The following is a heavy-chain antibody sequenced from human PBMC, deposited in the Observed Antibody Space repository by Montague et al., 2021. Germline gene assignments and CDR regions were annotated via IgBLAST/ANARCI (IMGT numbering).Heavy chain of an antibody. CDR1: GFPFSSYA. CDR2: ITSGGST. D-gene: IGHD4-17*01. CDR3: TKDQDDYGDYVDWVDT. J-gene: IGHJ5*02. V-gene: IGHV3-23*01. Sequence: SLRLSCAASGFPFSSYAMSWVRQAPGKGLKWVSSITSGGSTYYADSVTGRFTISRDNSKNTLYLQMNNLRAEDTAVYYCTKDQDDYGDYVDWVDTWGQGTLVIVSS.